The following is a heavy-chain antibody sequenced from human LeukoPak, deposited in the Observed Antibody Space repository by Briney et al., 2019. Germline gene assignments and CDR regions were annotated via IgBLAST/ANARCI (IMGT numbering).Heavy chain of an antibody. CDR1: GYTFTGYY. Sequence: ASVKVSCKASGYTFTGYYIHWVRQAPGQGLEWMGWINPNSGGTNYAKKFPGRVTMTRDTSISTAYMELSRLRSDDTAVYYCARLEDQHLFFDYWGQGTLVTVSS. J-gene: IGHJ4*02. D-gene: IGHD2-2*01. CDR2: INPNSGGT. V-gene: IGHV1-2*02. CDR3: ARLEDQHLFFDY.